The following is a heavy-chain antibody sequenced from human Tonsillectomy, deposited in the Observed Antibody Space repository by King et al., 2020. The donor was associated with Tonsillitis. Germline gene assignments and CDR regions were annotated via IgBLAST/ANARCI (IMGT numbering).Heavy chain of an antibody. D-gene: IGHD6-19*01. CDR1: GGSISSGRYY. J-gene: IGHJ4*02. CDR2: VYYSGRT. V-gene: IGHV4-39*01. CDR3: ARQEFGGSYYFDY. Sequence: QLQESGPGLVKPSETLSLTCTVSGGSISSGRYYWGWIRQPPGKGLGWIGGVYYSGRTFYNPSLRSRVTISVEPSKNHFSLKLRSVTAADTAVYYCARQEFGGSYYFDYWGQGTQVTVSS.